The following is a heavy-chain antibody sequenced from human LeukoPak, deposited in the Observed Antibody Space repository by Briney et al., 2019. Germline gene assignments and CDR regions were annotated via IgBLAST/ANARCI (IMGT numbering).Heavy chain of an antibody. J-gene: IGHJ4*02. CDR2: ISAYNGNT. D-gene: IGHD3-3*01. CDR1: GYTFTSYG. Sequence: VSVKVSCKASGYTFTSYGISWVRQAPGQGLEWMGWISAYNGNTNYAQKLQGRVTMTTDTSTSTAYMELRSLRSDDTAVYYCARVSPYIAEDFWSGYYTGPVDYWGQGTLVTVSS. CDR3: ARVSPYIAEDFWSGYYTGPVDY. V-gene: IGHV1-18*01.